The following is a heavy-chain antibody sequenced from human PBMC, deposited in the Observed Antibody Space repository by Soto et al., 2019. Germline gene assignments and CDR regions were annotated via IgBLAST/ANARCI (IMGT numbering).Heavy chain of an antibody. CDR3: ARAAITWEFDY. V-gene: IGHV1-3*01. CDR2: INAGNGNT. CDR1: GYTFTSYA. D-gene: IGHD1-26*01. Sequence: ASVKVSCKASGYTFTSYAMHWVRQAPGQRLEWMGWINAGNGNTKYSQKFQGRVTITRDTSASTAYMKLSSLRSEDTAVYYCARAAITWEFDYWGQGTLVTLSS. J-gene: IGHJ4*02.